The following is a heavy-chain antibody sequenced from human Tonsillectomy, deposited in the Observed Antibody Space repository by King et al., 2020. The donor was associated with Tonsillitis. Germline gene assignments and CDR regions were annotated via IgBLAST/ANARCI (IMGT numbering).Heavy chain of an antibody. Sequence: QLQESGPGLVKPSETLSLTCTVSGGSISSSSYSWGWIRQPPGKGLEWVGNIYYSGSTYYNPSLKSRVTISVNTSKNQFSLKLSSVTAAGTAVYYCARGIYNSGWFFDYWGQGTLVTVSS. J-gene: IGHJ4*02. CDR2: IYYSGST. V-gene: IGHV4-39*07. CDR1: GGSISSSSYS. D-gene: IGHD6-19*01. CDR3: ARGIYNSGWFFDY.